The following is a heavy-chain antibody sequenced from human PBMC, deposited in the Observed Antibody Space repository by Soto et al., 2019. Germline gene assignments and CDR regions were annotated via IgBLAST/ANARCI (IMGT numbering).Heavy chain of an antibody. J-gene: IGHJ4*02. CDR3: ARDGKAVAEKLDS. D-gene: IGHD6-19*01. V-gene: IGHV4-39*02. CDR1: GGSISSSSYY. Sequence: PSETLSLTCTVSGGSISSSSYYWGWIRQPPGKGLEWIGSIYYSGSTYYNPSLKSRVTISVDTSKNQFSLKLSSVTAADTAVYFCARDGKAVAEKLDSWGQGTLVTVSS. CDR2: IYYSGST.